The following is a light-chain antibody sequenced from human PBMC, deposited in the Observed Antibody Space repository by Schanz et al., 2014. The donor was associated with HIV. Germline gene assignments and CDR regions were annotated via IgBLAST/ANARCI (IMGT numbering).Light chain of an antibody. J-gene: IGKJ1*01. CDR3: QQYGSSPL. CDR1: QSVSGN. Sequence: EIVMTQSPATLSVSPGERATLSCRASQSVSGNLAWYQQKPGQAPRLLIYGASSRATGIPDRFSGSGSGTDFTLTISRLEPEDFAVYYCQQYGSSPLFGQGTKVEIK. V-gene: IGKV3-20*01. CDR2: GAS.